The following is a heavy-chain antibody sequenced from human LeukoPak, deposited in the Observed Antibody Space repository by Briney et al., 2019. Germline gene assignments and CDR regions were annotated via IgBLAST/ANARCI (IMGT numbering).Heavy chain of an antibody. D-gene: IGHD3-22*01. V-gene: IGHV1-46*01. J-gene: IGHJ4*02. CDR2: INPSSGKI. CDR1: GDTFSSYA. Sequence: ASVKVSCKAAGDTFSSYAISWVRQAPGQGLEWMGIINPSSGKINYAQKFQGRVTMTRDTSTSTVYMELSSLRSDDTAVYYCARDLASSGYYWDWGQGTLVTVSS. CDR3: ARDLASSGYYWD.